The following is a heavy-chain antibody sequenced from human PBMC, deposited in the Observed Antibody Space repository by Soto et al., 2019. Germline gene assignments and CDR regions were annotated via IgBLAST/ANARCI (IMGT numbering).Heavy chain of an antibody. D-gene: IGHD3-9*01. CDR1: GGSISSYY. V-gene: IGHV4-59*01. CDR3: ARGSYDILTGPTFDY. Sequence: SETLSLTCTVSGGSISSYYWSWIRQPPGKGLEWIGYIYYSGSTNYNPSLKSRVTISVDTSKNQFSLKLSSVTAADTAVYYCARGSYDILTGPTFDYWGQGTLVTVSS. CDR2: IYYSGST. J-gene: IGHJ4*02.